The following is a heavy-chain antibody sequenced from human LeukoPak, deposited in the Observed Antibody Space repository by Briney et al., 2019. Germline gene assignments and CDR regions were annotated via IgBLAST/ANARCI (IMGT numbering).Heavy chain of an antibody. J-gene: IGHJ5*02. Sequence: PGGSLRLSCAASGFTVSSNYMSWVRQAPGKGLEWVSVIYSGGTTYYADSVKGRFTISRDNSKNTLYLQMNRLRAEDTAVYYCARGVTPDWFDPWGQGTLVTASS. V-gene: IGHV3-66*01. CDR1: GFTVSSNY. CDR3: ARGVTPDWFDP. D-gene: IGHD2-21*02. CDR2: IYSGGTT.